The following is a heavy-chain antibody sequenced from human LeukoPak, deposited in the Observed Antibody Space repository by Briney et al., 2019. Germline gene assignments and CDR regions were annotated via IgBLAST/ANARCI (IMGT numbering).Heavy chain of an antibody. CDR1: GFTFSSYA. CDR2: ISYDGSYQ. Sequence: GGSLTLSCAASGFTFSSYAMYWVRQAPGKGLEWVALISYDGSYQYSADSVRGRFTISRDNSRNSLYLQMNSLRAEDTAFYYCTKGGFKYFDWSYFDYWGQGTLVTVSS. CDR3: TKGGFKYFDWSYFDY. D-gene: IGHD3-9*01. J-gene: IGHJ4*02. V-gene: IGHV3-30*18.